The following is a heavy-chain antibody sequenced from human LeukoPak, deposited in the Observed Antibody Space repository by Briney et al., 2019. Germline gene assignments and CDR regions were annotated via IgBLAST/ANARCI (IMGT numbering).Heavy chain of an antibody. CDR1: GGTFSSYA. D-gene: IGHD4-23*01. Sequence: RAPVKVSCKASGGTFSSYAISWVRQAPGQGLEWMGGIIPIFGTANYAQKFQGRVTITADESTSTAYMELSSLRSEDTAVYYCARGDYGGLFDYWGQGTLVTVSS. J-gene: IGHJ4*02. V-gene: IGHV1-69*13. CDR3: ARGDYGGLFDY. CDR2: IIPIFGTA.